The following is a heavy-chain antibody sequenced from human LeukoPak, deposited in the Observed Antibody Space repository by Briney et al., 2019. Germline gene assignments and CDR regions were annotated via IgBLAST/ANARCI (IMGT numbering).Heavy chain of an antibody. CDR1: GGSISSYY. CDR3: ARGPLRHYYGSGDGAFDI. D-gene: IGHD3-10*01. Sequence: KASETLSLTCTVSGGSISSYYWSWIRQPPGKGLEWIGYIYYSGSTNYNPSLKSRVTISVDTSKNQFSLKLSSVTAADTAVYYCARGPLRHYYGSGDGAFDIWGQGTMVTVSS. J-gene: IGHJ3*02. V-gene: IGHV4-59*01. CDR2: IYYSGST.